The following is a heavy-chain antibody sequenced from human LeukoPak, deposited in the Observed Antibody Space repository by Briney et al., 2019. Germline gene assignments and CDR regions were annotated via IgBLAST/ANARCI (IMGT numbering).Heavy chain of an antibody. CDR2: INQDGSDK. J-gene: IGHJ6*02. D-gene: IGHD3-22*01. CDR3: TTLPYYYDSSGYYPYYYYGMDV. V-gene: IGHV3-7*03. CDR1: GFIFSNYW. Sequence: GGSLRLSCAASGFIFSNYWMSWVRQAPGKGPEWVANINQDGSDKYYVDSVRGRFTISRDNAKNSLYLQMSSLRAEDTAVYYCTTLPYYYDSSGYYPYYYYGMDVWGQGTTVTVSS.